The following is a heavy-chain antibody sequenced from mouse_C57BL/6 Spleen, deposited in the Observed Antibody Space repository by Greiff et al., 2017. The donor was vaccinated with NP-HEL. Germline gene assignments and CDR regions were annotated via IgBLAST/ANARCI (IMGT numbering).Heavy chain of an antibody. J-gene: IGHJ2*01. CDR1: GYSFTGYY. CDR3: ARIHYGSSPDY. D-gene: IGHD1-1*01. CDR2: INPSTGGT. Sequence: VQLKQSGPELVKPGASVKISCKASGYSFTGYYMNWVKQSPEKSLEWIGEINPSTGGTTYNQKFKAKATLTVDKSSSTAYMQLKSLTSEDSAVYYCARIHYGSSPDYWGQGTTLTVSS. V-gene: IGHV1-42*01.